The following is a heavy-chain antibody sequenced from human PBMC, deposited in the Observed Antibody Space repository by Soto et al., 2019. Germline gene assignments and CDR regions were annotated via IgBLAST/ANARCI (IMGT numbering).Heavy chain of an antibody. CDR1: GGSISSGGYS. V-gene: IGHV4-30-2*01. Sequence: LTCAVSGGSISSGGYSWSWIRQPPGKGLEWIGYIYHSGSTYYNPSLKSRVTISVDRSKNQFSLKLSSVTAADTAVYYCASSRRRSYYYYGMEVWGQGTKVTVSS. CDR2: IYHSGST. J-gene: IGHJ6*02. CDR3: ASSRRRSYYYYGMEV.